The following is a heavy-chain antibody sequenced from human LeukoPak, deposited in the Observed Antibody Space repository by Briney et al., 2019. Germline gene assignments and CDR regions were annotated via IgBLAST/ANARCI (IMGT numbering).Heavy chain of an antibody. D-gene: IGHD6-13*01. CDR1: GFTFTNYA. V-gene: IGHV3-48*03. Sequence: GGSLRLSCAASGFTFTNYAMNWVREAPGQGLEWVSYISVSGGTTYYAQSVKGRFTISRDNAKNTLYLQMNSLRAEDTAVYYCASAVAELRGYSSSWYWFDPWGQGTLVTVSS. CDR3: ASAVAELRGYSSSWYWFDP. J-gene: IGHJ5*02. CDR2: ISVSGGTT.